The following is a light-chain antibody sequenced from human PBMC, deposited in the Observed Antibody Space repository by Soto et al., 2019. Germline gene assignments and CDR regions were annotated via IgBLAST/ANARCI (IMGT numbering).Light chain of an antibody. J-gene: IGKJ5*01. Sequence: LYFMSIQGIGDTLAWYQHKPGQTPRLLIYGASNRATGIPDRFSGSGSGTDFTLTISRLEPEDFAVYYCQQYGSSPKSRKFAQGTRLEIK. CDR2: GAS. CDR1: QGIGDT. V-gene: IGKV3-20*01. CDR3: QQYGSSPKSRK.